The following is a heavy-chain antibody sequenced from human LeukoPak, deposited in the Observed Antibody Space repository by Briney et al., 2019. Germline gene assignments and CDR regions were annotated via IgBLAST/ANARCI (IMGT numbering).Heavy chain of an antibody. CDR1: GFVFRNYF. V-gene: IGHV3-7*03. CDR3: AREEVKSFDN. CDR2: IKGDGSET. Sequence: GGSLRLSCAAPGFVFRNYFMSWVRQAPGKGLEWVASIKGDGSETSYVTSVRGRFTISRDNAKNSLYLQMNNLRVEDTAVYYCAREEVKSFDNWGQGTLVTVSS. J-gene: IGHJ4*02.